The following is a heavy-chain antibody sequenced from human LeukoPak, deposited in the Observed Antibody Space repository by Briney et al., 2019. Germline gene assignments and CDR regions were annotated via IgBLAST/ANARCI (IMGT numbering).Heavy chain of an antibody. D-gene: IGHD5-12*01. CDR1: GYTFTGYY. J-gene: IGHJ4*02. CDR2: INPNSGGT. Sequence: ASVKVSCKASGYTFTGYYMHWVRQAPGQGLEWMGWINPNSGGTNYAQKFRGRVTMTRDTSISTAYMELSRLRSDDTAVYYCARDLRKYSGFVGSGYYFDYWGQGTLVTVSS. CDR3: ARDLRKYSGFVGSGYYFDY. V-gene: IGHV1-2*02.